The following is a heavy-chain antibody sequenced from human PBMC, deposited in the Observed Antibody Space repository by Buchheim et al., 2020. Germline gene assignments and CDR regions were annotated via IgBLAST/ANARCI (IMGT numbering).Heavy chain of an antibody. J-gene: IGHJ4*02. D-gene: IGHD3-3*01. CDR2: ISGSGGST. CDR3: AKDGITIFGVVIIRDFDY. V-gene: IGHV3-23*01. CDR1: GFTFSSYA. Sequence: EVQLLESGGGLVQPGGSLRLSCAASGFTFSSYAMSWVRQAPGKGLEWVSAISGSGGSTYYADSVKGRFTIPRDNSKNKLYLQMNSLRAEDTAVYYCAKDGITIFGVVIIRDFDYWGQGTL.